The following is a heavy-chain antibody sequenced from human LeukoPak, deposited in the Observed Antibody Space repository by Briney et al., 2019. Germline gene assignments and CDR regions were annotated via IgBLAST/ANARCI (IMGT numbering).Heavy chain of an antibody. CDR3: ARVQSRWFGVLLGYYFDY. J-gene: IGHJ4*02. Sequence: PGGSLRLSCAASGFTFDDYGLSWVRQAPGKGLEWVSVIYSGGSTYYADSVKGRFTISRDNSKNTLYLQMNSLRAEDTAVYYCARVQSRWFGVLLGYYFDYWGQGTLVTVSS. D-gene: IGHD3-10*01. CDR2: IYSGGST. CDR1: GFTFDDYG. V-gene: IGHV3-53*01.